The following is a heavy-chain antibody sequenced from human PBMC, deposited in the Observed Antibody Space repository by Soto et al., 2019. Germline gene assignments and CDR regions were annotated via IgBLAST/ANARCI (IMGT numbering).Heavy chain of an antibody. CDR3: ARGPAHYDFWSGIDY. V-gene: IGHV4-59*01. D-gene: IGHD3-3*01. Sequence: SETLSLTCTVSGGSISSYYWSWIRQPPGKGLEWIGYIYYSGSTNYNPSLKSRVTISVDTSKNQFSLKLSSVTAADTAVYYCARGPAHYDFWSGIDYWGQGTLLTVSS. CDR2: IYYSGST. CDR1: GGSISSYY. J-gene: IGHJ4*02.